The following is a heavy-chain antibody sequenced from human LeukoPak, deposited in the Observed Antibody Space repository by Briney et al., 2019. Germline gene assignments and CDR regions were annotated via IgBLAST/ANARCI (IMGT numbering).Heavy chain of an antibody. CDR2: IYYSGST. CDR3: ARHAGAYYYDSSGLFGFDP. Sequence: TSETLSLTCTVSGGSISSYYWGWIRQPPGKGLEWIGSIYYSGSTYYNPSLKSRVTISVDTSKNQFSLKLSSVTAADTAVYYCARHAGAYYYDSSGLFGFDPWGQGTLVTVSS. D-gene: IGHD3-22*01. CDR1: GGSISSYY. J-gene: IGHJ5*02. V-gene: IGHV4-39*01.